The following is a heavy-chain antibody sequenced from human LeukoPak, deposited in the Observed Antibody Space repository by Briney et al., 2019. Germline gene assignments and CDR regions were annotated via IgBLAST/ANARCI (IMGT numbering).Heavy chain of an antibody. J-gene: IGHJ5*01. Sequence: ASVKVSCKASGYTFTSYYMHWVRQAPGQGLEWMGIISPSGGSTSYAQKFQGRVTMTRDMSTSTVYMELSSLRSEDTAVYYCAIGGNGVFPYNWFDPWGKGTTVTVSS. CDR2: ISPSGGST. CDR1: GYTFTSYY. V-gene: IGHV1-46*01. D-gene: IGHD2-8*01. CDR3: AIGGNGVFPYNWFDP.